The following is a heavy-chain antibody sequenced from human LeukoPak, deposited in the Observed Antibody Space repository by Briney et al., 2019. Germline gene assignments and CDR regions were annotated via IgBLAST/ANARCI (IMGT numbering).Heavy chain of an antibody. V-gene: IGHV3-20*04. J-gene: IGHJ4*02. CDR3: ARAIGSSWGKVDY. D-gene: IGHD6-13*01. Sequence: GGSLRLSCAVSGFTFDDYGMNWVRQAPGKGLEWVSSINWNGGSTGYADSVKGRFTISRDNAKNSLYLQMNSLRAEDTALYYCARAIGSSWGKVDYWGQGTLVTVSS. CDR2: INWNGGST. CDR1: GFTFDDYG.